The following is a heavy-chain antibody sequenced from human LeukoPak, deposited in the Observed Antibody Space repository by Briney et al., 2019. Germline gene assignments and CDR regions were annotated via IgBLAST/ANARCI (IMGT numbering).Heavy chain of an antibody. CDR3: ARGSGLYY. CDR2: IYYSGST. D-gene: IGHD4/OR15-4a*01. V-gene: IGHV4-59*01. J-gene: IGHJ4*02. CDR1: GGSISRYY. Sequence: SETLSLTCTVSGGSISRYYWSWIRQPPGKGLEWIGYIYYSGSTDYNPSLKSRVTISVDTSKNQFSLKLSSVTAADTAVYYCARGSGLYYWGQGTLVTVSS.